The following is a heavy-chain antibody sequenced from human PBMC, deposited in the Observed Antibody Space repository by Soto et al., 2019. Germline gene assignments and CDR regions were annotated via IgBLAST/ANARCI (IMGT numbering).Heavy chain of an antibody. J-gene: IGHJ6*03. V-gene: IGHV1-69*02. CDR2: IIPILGIA. CDR1: GVTFSCYT. Sequence: SVKVCCKASGVTFSCYTICWVRHSPGQGLEWMGRIIPILGIANYAQKFQGRVTITADKSTSTAYMELSSLRSEDTAVYYCARGSDCSSTSCYLDYYMDVWGKGTTVTVSS. CDR3: ARGSDCSSTSCYLDYYMDV. D-gene: IGHD2-2*01.